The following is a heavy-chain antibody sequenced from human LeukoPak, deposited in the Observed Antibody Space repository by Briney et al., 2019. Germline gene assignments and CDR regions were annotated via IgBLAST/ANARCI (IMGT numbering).Heavy chain of an antibody. D-gene: IGHD4-11*01. CDR3: ARRARYSNYVRYYYYMDV. Sequence: TSETLSLTCTVSGGSISSYYWSWLRQPPGKGLEGIGYIYTSGTNNYNPSLKSRVTITVDTSNTQFSLKLSSVAAADTAVYYCARRARYSNYVRYYYYMDVWGKGTTVTVSS. CDR1: GGSISSYY. V-gene: IGHV4-4*09. J-gene: IGHJ6*03. CDR2: IYTSGTN.